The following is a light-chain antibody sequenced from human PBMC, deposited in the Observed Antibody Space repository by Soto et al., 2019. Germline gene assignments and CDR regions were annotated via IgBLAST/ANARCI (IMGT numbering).Light chain of an antibody. CDR1: ASDVGGHDR. V-gene: IGLV2-18*02. CDR3: QSYDSSLTGSV. Sequence: QSVLTQPPSVSGSPGQSVTISCTGTASDVGGHDRVSWYQQPPGKAPKLLLYGATNRPSGIPDRFSGSKSGTSASLAITWLQAEDEAHYYCQSYDSSLTGSVFGGGTKLTVL. J-gene: IGLJ2*01. CDR2: GAT.